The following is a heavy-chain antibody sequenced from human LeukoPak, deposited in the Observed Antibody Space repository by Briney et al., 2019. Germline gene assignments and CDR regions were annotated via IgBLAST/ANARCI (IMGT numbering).Heavy chain of an antibody. V-gene: IGHV3-48*04. CDR3: ARHSGNYFFDGLDV. D-gene: IGHD1-26*01. Sequence: GGTLRLSCAASGFTFSGDSMNGVREAPGEGLGWVSYIWNSVSTMYYADSVRGRFIISRANAKTSLYLHMNRLRVRAPAAYYCARHSGNYFFDGLDVWSQGTTVTASS. CDR2: IWNSVSTM. J-gene: IGHJ6*02. CDR1: GFTFSGDS.